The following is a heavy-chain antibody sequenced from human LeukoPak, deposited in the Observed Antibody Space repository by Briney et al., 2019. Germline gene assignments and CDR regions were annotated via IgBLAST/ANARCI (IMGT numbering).Heavy chain of an antibody. V-gene: IGHV5-51*01. CDR2: IYPGDSDT. D-gene: IGHD6-13*01. Sequence: GESLKISCKGSGYSFTSYWIGWVRQMPGKGLEWVGIIYPGDSDTRYSPSFQGQVTISADKSISTAYLQWSSLKASDTAMYYCARLCYSSSWYPGYFQHWGQGTLVTVSS. CDR3: ARLCYSSSWYPGYFQH. CDR1: GYSFTSYW. J-gene: IGHJ1*01.